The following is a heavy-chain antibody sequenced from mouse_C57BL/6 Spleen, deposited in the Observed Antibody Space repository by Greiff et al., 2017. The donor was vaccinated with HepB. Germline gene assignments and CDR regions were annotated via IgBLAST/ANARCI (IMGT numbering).Heavy chain of an antibody. CDR2: IDPENGDT. D-gene: IGHD2-10*02. V-gene: IGHV14-4*01. J-gene: IGHJ3*01. Sequence: EVQLQQSGAELVRPGASVKLSCTASGFNIKDDYMHWVKQRPEQGLEWIGWIDPENGDTEYASKFQGKATITADPSSNTAYLQLSSLTSEDTAVFYCTPYGNYRFAYWGQGTLVTVSA. CDR1: GFNIKDDY. CDR3: TPYGNYRFAY.